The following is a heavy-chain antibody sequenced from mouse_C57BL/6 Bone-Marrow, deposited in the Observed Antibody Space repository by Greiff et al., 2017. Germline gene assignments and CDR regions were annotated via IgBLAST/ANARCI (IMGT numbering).Heavy chain of an antibody. CDR2: ISYSGST. Sequence: VQLKESGPGLAKPSQSLSLTCSASGYSITSDYWNWIRKFPGKKLEYIGYISYSGSTYYNPSLKSRISITRDTSKNQYYLQLKSVTTEDTATYYCARGDWEDYWGQGTTLTVSS. J-gene: IGHJ2*01. CDR1: GYSITSDY. D-gene: IGHD4-1*01. V-gene: IGHV3-8*01. CDR3: ARGDWEDY.